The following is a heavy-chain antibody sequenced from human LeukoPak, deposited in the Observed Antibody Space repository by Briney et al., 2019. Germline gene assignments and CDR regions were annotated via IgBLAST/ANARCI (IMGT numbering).Heavy chain of an antibody. CDR3: AKDLSYYASSGNFDY. CDR2: ISWNSGSI. D-gene: IGHD3-22*01. CDR1: GFTFDDYA. J-gene: IGHJ4*02. Sequence: PGGSLRLSCAASGFTFDDYAMHWVRQAPGKGLEWVSGISWNSGSIGYADSVKGRFTISRDNAKNSLYLQMNSLRAEDTALYYCAKDLSYYASSGNFDYWGQGTLVTVSS. V-gene: IGHV3-9*01.